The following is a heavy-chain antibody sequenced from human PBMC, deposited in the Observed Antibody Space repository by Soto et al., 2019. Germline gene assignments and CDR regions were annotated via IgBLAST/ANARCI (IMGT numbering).Heavy chain of an antibody. CDR2: ISYAGSNK. CDR3: ARDLYYDSSGYPFDY. CDR1: GFTFSSYA. J-gene: IGHJ4*02. Sequence: QVQLVESGGGVVQPGRSLRLSCAASGFTFSSYAMHWVRQAPGKGLEWVAVISYAGSNKYYADSVKGRFTISRDNSKNTMYLQMNSLRAEDTAVYYGARDLYYDSSGYPFDYWGQGTLVPVSS. D-gene: IGHD3-22*01. V-gene: IGHV3-30-3*01.